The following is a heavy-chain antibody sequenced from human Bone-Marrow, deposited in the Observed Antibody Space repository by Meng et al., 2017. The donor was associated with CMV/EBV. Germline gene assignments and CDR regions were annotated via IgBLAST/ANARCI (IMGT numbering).Heavy chain of an antibody. V-gene: IGHV1-2*02. CDR1: GYTFTGYY. D-gene: IGHD2-2*01. CDR3: ARVRHCSSTSCYLLISTWLQH. CDR2: INPNSGGT. Sequence: ASVKVSCKASGYTFTGYYMHWVRQAPGQGLEWMGWINPNSGGTNYAQKFQGRVTMTRDTSISTAYMELSRLRSDDTAVYYCARVRHCSSTSCYLLISTWLQHWGPGNRVTGAS. J-gene: IGHJ1*01.